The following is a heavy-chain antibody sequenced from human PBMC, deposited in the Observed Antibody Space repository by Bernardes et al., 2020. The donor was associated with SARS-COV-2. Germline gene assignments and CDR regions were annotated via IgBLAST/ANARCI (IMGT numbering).Heavy chain of an antibody. D-gene: IGHD2-15*01. Sequence: GGSLRLSCGASGFSFNNYGMHWVRQAPGKGLQWVAFISDEGSKRYYLESLKGRFTISRDYSKDTLYLQMNSLTEEDTAVYYCVKRRGIFELWDQSFHYWGQGTLVTVSS. J-gene: IGHJ4*02. CDR3: VKRRGIFELWDQSFHY. CDR1: GFSFNNYG. V-gene: IGHV3-30*18. CDR2: ISDEGSKR.